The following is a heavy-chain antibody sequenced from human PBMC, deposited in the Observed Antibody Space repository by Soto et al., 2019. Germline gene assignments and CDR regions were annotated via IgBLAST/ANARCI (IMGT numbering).Heavy chain of an antibody. J-gene: IGHJ5*02. Sequence: QVQLVQSGAEVKKPGSSVKVSCKASGGTFSSYTISWVRQAPGQGLEWMGRISPILGIANYAQKFQGRVTITADKSTSTAYMELSSLRSEDTAVYYCATYGSGSYSWFDPWGQGTLVTVSS. CDR1: GGTFSSYT. CDR3: ATYGSGSYSWFDP. V-gene: IGHV1-69*02. D-gene: IGHD3-10*01. CDR2: ISPILGIA.